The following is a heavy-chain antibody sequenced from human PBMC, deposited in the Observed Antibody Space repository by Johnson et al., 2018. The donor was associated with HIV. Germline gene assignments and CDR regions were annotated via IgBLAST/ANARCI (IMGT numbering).Heavy chain of an antibody. J-gene: IGHJ3*02. V-gene: IGHV3-23*04. CDR3: AKERQLVRAFDI. CDR1: GFTFSSYS. Sequence: VQLVESGGGLVQPGTSLRLSCAASGFTFSSYSMHWVRQAPGKGLEWVSAISGSGGSTYYTDSVKGRFTISRDNSKNTLYLQMNSLRPEDTAVYYCAKERQLVRAFDIWGQGTMVTVSS. CDR2: ISGSGGST. D-gene: IGHD6-6*01.